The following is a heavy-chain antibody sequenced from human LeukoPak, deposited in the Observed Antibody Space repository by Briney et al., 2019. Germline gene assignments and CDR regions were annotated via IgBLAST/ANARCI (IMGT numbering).Heavy chain of an antibody. CDR3: ARDGVGEFDFDY. CDR2: ISSSSSII. J-gene: IGHJ4*02. D-gene: IGHD3-10*01. V-gene: IGHV3-48*01. CDR1: GFTFSSYS. Sequence: GGSLRLSCAASGFTFSSYSMNWVGQAPGKGLEGVSYISSSSSIIYYTDSVKGRLTISRDNAKNSLYLQMNSLRAEDTAVYYCARDGVGEFDFDYWGQGTLITVSS.